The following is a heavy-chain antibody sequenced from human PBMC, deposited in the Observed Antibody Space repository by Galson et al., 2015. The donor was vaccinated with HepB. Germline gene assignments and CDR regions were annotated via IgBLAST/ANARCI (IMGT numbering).Heavy chain of an antibody. D-gene: IGHD3-10*01. J-gene: IGHJ4*02. CDR1: GFTFNTFT. Sequence: SLRLSCAASGFTFNTFTMNWVRQAPGKGLEWVSSISGSGTYIYYADSVKGRFTISRDNAKNSLYLQMDSLRAEDTAVYYCARLYYFDFWGQGALVTVSS. CDR3: ARLYYFDF. V-gene: IGHV3-21*01. CDR2: ISGSGTYI.